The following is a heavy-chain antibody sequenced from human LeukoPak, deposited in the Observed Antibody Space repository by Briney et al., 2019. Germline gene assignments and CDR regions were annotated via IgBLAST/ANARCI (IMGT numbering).Heavy chain of an antibody. CDR1: GGSISSGGYY. J-gene: IGHJ4*02. CDR2: IYYSGST. V-gene: IGHV4-39*01. Sequence: SETLSLTCTVSGGSISSGGYYWGWIRQPPGKGREWIGSIYYSGSTYYNPSLKRRFTTSVNTSKNQFSLKLSSVTAADTAVYYCARHVYVVLYYFDSWGQGTLVTVSS. D-gene: IGHD2-21*01. CDR3: ARHVYVVLYYFDS.